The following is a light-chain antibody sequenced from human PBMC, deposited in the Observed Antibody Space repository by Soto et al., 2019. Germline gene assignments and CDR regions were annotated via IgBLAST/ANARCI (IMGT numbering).Light chain of an antibody. V-gene: IGKV3-20*01. J-gene: IGKJ2*01. CDR3: QQYGSSYT. CDR2: GAS. CDR1: QTVSSNY. Sequence: EIVLTQSPGTLSLSPGERATLSCRASQTVSSNYLAWYQQKPGQAPRLLIYGASIRATDIPDRFSGSGSETDFTLTISRLEPEDCAVYYCQQYGSSYTFGQGTKLEIK.